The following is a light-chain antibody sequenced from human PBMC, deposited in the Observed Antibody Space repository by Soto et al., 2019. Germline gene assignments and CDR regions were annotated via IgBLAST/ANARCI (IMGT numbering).Light chain of an antibody. CDR2: GAS. Sequence: EIVLTQSPGTLSLSPGERATLSCRASQSVSSSYLAWYQQKPGQAPRLLIYGASSRATGMPDRFSGRGSGRDFALTISRLEPEYFAVYYCQQYGRSPYTFGQGTKLEIK. CDR1: QSVSSSY. V-gene: IGKV3-20*01. J-gene: IGKJ2*01. CDR3: QQYGRSPYT.